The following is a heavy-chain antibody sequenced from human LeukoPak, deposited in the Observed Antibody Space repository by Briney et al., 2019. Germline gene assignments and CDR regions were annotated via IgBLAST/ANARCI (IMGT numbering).Heavy chain of an antibody. Sequence: SETLSLTCAVYGGSFSGYYWSWIRQPPGKGLEWIGEINHSGSTNYNPSLKSRVTISVDTSKNQFSLKLSSVTAADTAVYYCARVSGALLVWGQGTLVTVSS. CDR3: ARVSGALLV. J-gene: IGHJ4*02. D-gene: IGHD1-26*01. CDR1: GGSFSGYY. CDR2: INHSGST. V-gene: IGHV4-34*01.